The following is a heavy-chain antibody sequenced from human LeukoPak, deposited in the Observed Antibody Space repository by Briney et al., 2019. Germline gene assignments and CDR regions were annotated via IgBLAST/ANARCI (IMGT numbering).Heavy chain of an antibody. V-gene: IGHV3-23*01. J-gene: IGHJ6*02. CDR1: GFTFSSQP. Sequence: PGVSLSLSCAASGFTFSSQPVRWVRQAPGKGVEWVSSISGSGCSTYYADSVKGRFTISRHNSKNTLYLQMNSLRAEDTAVYYCANRDVYIVATINYYYGMDVWGQGTTVTVSS. CDR2: ISGSGCST. D-gene: IGHD5-12*01. CDR3: ANRDVYIVATINYYYGMDV.